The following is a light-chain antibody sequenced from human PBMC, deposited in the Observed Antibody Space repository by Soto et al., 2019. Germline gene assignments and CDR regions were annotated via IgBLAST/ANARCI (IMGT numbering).Light chain of an antibody. CDR2: GAS. V-gene: IGKV3-20*01. Sequence: EIVLTQSPGTLSLSPGERATLSCRASQSVSSNYLAWYQQTPGQAPRLLIYGASSRATGIPDRFSGSGSGTDFTLTISRLEPEDFAVYYCQQYGSSPTFGGGTKVDIK. CDR1: QSVSSNY. CDR3: QQYGSSPT. J-gene: IGKJ4*01.